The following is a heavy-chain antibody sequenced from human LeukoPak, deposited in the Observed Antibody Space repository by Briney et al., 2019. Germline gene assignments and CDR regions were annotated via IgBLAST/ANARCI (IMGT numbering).Heavy chain of an antibody. V-gene: IGHV3-30*18. CDR1: GFTFSSYG. J-gene: IGHJ5*02. CDR3: AKDGSGSQGNWFDP. D-gene: IGHD3-10*01. Sequence: GGSLRLSCAASGFTFSSYGMHWDRQAPGKGLEWVAVISYDGSNKYYADSVKGRFTISRDNSKNTLYLQMNSLRAEDTAVYYCAKDGSGSQGNWFDPWGQGTLVTVSS. CDR2: ISYDGSNK.